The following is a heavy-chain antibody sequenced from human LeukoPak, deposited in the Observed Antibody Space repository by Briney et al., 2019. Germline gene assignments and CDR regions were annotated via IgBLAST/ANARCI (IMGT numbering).Heavy chain of an antibody. Sequence: SETLSLTCTVSGGSVSSGSSYWSWIRQPPGKGLEWLGYFYYSGSTDYNPSLKSRVTISIDTSKNQFSLKLSSVTAADTAVYYCARSKNNWNYVFDYWGRGTLVTVS. CDR2: FYYSGST. J-gene: IGHJ4*02. CDR3: ARSKNNWNYVFDY. D-gene: IGHD1-7*01. CDR1: GGSVSSGSSY. V-gene: IGHV4-61*01.